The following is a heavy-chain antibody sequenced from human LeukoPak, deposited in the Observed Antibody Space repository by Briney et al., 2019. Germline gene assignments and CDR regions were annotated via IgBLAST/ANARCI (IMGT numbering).Heavy chain of an antibody. V-gene: IGHV3-23*01. CDR1: GFTFSNYA. J-gene: IGHJ4*02. D-gene: IGHD2-2*02. CDR2: IGGDDT. CDR3: AKGHGEGYCSSTSCYTPFDY. Sequence: GGSLRLSCAASGFTFSNYAMSWVRQAPGKGLEWVSGIGGDDTYYADSVKGRFTISRDNSKNTMYLQMNSLRAEDTAVYYCAKGHGEGYCSSTSCYTPFDYWGQGTLVTVSS.